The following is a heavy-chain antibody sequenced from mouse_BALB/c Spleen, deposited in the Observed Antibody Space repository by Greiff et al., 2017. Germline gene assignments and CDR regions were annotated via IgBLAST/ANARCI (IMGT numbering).Heavy chain of an antibody. V-gene: IGHV1-80*01. CDR1: GCAFSSYW. D-gene: IGHD2-1*01. CDR2: IYPGDGDT. CDR3: ARDGNYPAWFAY. J-gene: IGHJ3*01. Sequence: VQLQESGAELVRPGSSVKISCKASGCAFSSYWMNWVKQRPGQGLEWIGQIYPGDGDTNYNGKFKGKATLTADKSSSTAYMQLSSLTSEDSAVYFCARDGNYPAWFAYWGQGTLVTVSA.